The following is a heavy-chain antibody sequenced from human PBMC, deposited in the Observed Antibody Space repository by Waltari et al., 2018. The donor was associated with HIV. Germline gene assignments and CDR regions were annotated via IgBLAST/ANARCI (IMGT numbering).Heavy chain of an antibody. CDR1: GGSINSTSYY. Sequence: QLQLQESGPGLVKPSETLSLICSISGGSINSTSYYWGWIRQPPGKGLEWIGSMFYNGRTYYNPSLKSRVTISVDTSKNQFSLKLSSVTAADTALYYCARQAYYYGSGSANWFDPWGQGTLVTVSS. V-gene: IGHV4-39*01. D-gene: IGHD3-10*01. CDR3: ARQAYYYGSGSANWFDP. J-gene: IGHJ5*02. CDR2: MFYNGRT.